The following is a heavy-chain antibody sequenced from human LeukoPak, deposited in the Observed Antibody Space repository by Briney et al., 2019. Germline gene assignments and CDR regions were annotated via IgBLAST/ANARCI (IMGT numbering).Heavy chain of an antibody. CDR3: VRDGEGLAISVNYWFDL. D-gene: IGHD3-10*01. Sequence: ASVTVSCKASGYTFTSYYMHWVRQAPGQGLEWMGIINPSGGSTTYAQKFQGRVTMTRDTFTSTAYMELRSLTSEDTAVYYCVRDGEGLAISVNYWFDLWGQGTLVTVSS. CDR2: INPSGGST. V-gene: IGHV1-46*01. CDR1: GYTFTSYY. J-gene: IGHJ5*02.